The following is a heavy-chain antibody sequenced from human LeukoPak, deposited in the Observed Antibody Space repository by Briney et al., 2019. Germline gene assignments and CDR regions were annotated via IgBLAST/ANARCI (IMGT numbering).Heavy chain of an antibody. Sequence: GSLRLSCAVTGFMTWIRQAPGRGLEWVSFICSSGQTIYYADSVKGRFTISRDNSKSTLHLQMSSLRADDTAVYYCASGTFLVRGAPGYWGRGTLVTVSS. V-gene: IGHV3-23*01. CDR2: ICSSGQTI. J-gene: IGHJ4*02. CDR3: ASGTFLVRGAPGY. CDR1: GF. D-gene: IGHD3-10*01.